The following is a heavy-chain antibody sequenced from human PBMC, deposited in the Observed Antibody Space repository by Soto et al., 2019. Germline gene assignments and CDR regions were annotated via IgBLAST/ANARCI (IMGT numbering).Heavy chain of an antibody. CDR2: IYPGDSDT. CDR3: ARPGVYYDSSGYYNLLDGMDV. D-gene: IGHD3-22*01. J-gene: IGHJ6*02. V-gene: IGHV5-51*01. Sequence: GESLKISCKGSGYSFTSYWIGWVRQMPGKGLEWMGIIYPGDSDTRYSPSFQGQVTTSADKSISTAYLQWSSLKASDTAMYYCARPGVYYDSSGYYNLLDGMDVWGQGTTVTVSS. CDR1: GYSFTSYW.